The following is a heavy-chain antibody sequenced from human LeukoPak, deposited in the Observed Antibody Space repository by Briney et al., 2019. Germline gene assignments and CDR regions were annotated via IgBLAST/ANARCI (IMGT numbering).Heavy chain of an antibody. CDR1: GFTFSSYA. J-gene: IGHJ4*02. Sequence: GGSLRLSCAASGFTFSSYAMTWVRQAPGKGLEWVSTISGRGGNTYYANSVKGRFTISRDNSKNTLYLQMSSLGAEDTAVYYCAKGVSSSSPFDYWGQGTLVTVSS. CDR3: AKGVSSSSPFDY. CDR2: ISGRGGNT. D-gene: IGHD6-6*01. V-gene: IGHV3-23*01.